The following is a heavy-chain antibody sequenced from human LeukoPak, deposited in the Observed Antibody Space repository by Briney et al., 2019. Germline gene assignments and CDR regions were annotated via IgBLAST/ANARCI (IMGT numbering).Heavy chain of an antibody. Sequence: GGSLRLSCAASGFTFSSYSMNWVRQAPGKGLEWVSSISSSSSYIYYADSVKGQFTISRDNAKNSLYLQMNSLRAEDTAAYYCARDDITMVRGVILPYDYWGQGTLVTVSS. V-gene: IGHV3-21*01. D-gene: IGHD3-10*01. J-gene: IGHJ4*02. CDR1: GFTFSSYS. CDR3: ARDDITMVRGVILPYDY. CDR2: ISSSSSYI.